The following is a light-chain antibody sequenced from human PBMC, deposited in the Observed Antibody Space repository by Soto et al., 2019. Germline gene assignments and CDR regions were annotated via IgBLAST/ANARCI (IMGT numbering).Light chain of an antibody. CDR1: QSVSSN. J-gene: IGKJ4*01. V-gene: IGKV3-15*01. CDR2: GAS. CDR3: QQYNNWPPLT. Sequence: EIVMTQPPATLSVSPGERATLSCRPSQSVSSNLAWYQQKPGQAPRLLIYGASTRATGVPARFSGSGSGTEFTLTISSLQSEDFAVYYCQQYNNWPPLTFGGGTKVEIK.